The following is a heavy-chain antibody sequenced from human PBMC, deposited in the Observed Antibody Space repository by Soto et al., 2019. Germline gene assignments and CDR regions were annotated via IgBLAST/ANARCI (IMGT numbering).Heavy chain of an antibody. CDR1: GFSLSTNGLC. CDR2: IDWDDDK. J-gene: IGHJ4*02. CDR3: ARIRATTPTAYLDY. D-gene: IGHD5-12*01. Sequence: SGPTLVNPTQALTLTCTFSGFSLSTNGLCVGWIRQPPGKALEWLARIDWDDDKFYSTSLKTRLTISKDTSKNQVVLTMTNMDPVDTATYYCARIRATTPTAYLDYWGQGTLVTVAS. V-gene: IGHV2-70*17.